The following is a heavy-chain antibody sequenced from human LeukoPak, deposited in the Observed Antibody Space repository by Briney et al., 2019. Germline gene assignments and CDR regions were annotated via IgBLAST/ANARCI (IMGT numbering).Heavy chain of an antibody. CDR1: GFSFSSYA. J-gene: IGHJ4*02. Sequence: PGGSLRVSCAASGFSFSSYAMTWVRQAPGKGLEWVSAITTGGDITYYADSVKGRFTISRDNSKNTLYLQMNSLRDEDTAVYYCARVAATRTVDYWGQGTVVTVSS. D-gene: IGHD1-26*01. CDR3: ARVAATRTVDY. V-gene: IGHV3-23*01. CDR2: ITTGGDIT.